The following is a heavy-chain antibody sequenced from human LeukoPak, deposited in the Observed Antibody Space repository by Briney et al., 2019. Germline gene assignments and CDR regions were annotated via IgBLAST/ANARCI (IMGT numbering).Heavy chain of an antibody. CDR1: GYTFTGYY. D-gene: IGHD2-2*01. CDR3: ARASLFYCSSTSCYPRTYFDY. J-gene: IGHJ4*02. CDR2: INPNSGGT. V-gene: IGHV1-2*04. Sequence: ASVKVSCKASGYTFTGYYMHWVRQAPGQGLEWMGWINPNSGGTNYAQKFQGWVTMTRDTSISTAYMELSRLRSDGTAVYYCARASLFYCSSTSCYPRTYFDYWGQGTLVTVSS.